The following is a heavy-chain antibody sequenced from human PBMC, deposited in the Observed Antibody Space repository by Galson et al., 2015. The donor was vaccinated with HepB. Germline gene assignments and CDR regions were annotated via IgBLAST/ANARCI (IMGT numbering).Heavy chain of an antibody. D-gene: IGHD4-17*01. J-gene: IGHJ4*02. V-gene: IGHV3-74*01. CDR2: TNPDGSGT. CDR3: TRVATVTTVDS. CDR1: GFTFSDYW. Sequence: SLRLSCAASGFTFSDYWMHWVRQVPGKGLVWVSRTNPDGSGTDYADSVKGRFTISRDNARNTLYLQMNSLRVEDTAVYHCTRVATVTTVDSWGPGILVTVSS.